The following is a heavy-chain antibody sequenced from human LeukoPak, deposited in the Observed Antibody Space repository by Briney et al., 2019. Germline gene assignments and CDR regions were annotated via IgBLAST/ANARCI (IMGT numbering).Heavy chain of an antibody. V-gene: IGHV1-18*01. J-gene: IGHJ4*02. CDR1: GYTFTGYG. CDR3: ARDFFLPDYGYYFDY. D-gene: IGHD3-10*01. CDR2: ISAYNGNT. Sequence: ASVKVSCKASGYTFTGYGISWVRQAPGQGLEWMGWISAYNGNTNYAQKLQGRVTMTTDTSTSTAYMELRSLRSDDTAVYYCARDFFLPDYGYYFDYWGQGTLVTVSS.